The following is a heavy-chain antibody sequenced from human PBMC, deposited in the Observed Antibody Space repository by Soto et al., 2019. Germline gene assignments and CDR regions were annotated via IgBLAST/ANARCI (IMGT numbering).Heavy chain of an antibody. V-gene: IGHV3-74*01. CDR3: GTVFAY. CDR1: GFTFTNYW. D-gene: IGHD4-17*01. J-gene: IGHJ4*02. CDR2: INGDGSST. Sequence: GGSLRLSCAASGFTFTNYWMHWVRQAPGKGLVWVSRINGDGSSTSYADSVRGRFTISRDNAKNTLSLQMNSLTAEDTAVYSCGTVFAYWGQGTVVTVSS.